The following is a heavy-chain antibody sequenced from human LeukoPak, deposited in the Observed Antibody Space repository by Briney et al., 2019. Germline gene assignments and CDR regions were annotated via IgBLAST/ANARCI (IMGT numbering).Heavy chain of an antibody. CDR2: INSEGSST. V-gene: IGHV3-74*01. Sequence: GGSLRLPCAASGFSFSSYWMHWVRQAPGKGLVWVSRINSEGSSTTYADSVKGRFTISRDNAKNILYLQMNSLRAEDTAVYYCAREGYDYGFDYWGQGTLVTVSS. D-gene: IGHD3-22*01. CDR1: GFSFSSYW. J-gene: IGHJ4*02. CDR3: AREGYDYGFDY.